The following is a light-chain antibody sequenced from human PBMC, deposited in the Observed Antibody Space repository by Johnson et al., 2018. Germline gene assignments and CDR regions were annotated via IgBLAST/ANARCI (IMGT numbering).Light chain of an antibody. V-gene: IGLV1-51*02. Sequence: QPPSVSAAPGQKVTISCSGSSSNIGNNYVSWYQQLPGTAPKLLIYENNKRPSGIPDRFSGSKSGTSATLGITGLQTGDEADYYCGTWDSSLSAGNVFGTGTKGTGL. J-gene: IGLJ1*01. CDR1: SSNIGNNY. CDR2: ENN. CDR3: GTWDSSLSAGNV.